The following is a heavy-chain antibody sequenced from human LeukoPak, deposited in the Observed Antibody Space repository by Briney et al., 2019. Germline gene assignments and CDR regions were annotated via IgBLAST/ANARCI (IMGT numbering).Heavy chain of an antibody. Sequence: ASVKVSCKPSGYTFTGYYIHWVRQAPGQGLEWMGWINPSSGGTNYPQKFQGRVTMTRDTSISTAYMELSRLRSDDTAVYYCARAPANYDILTGYLMDWGQGTLVTVSS. V-gene: IGHV1-2*02. J-gene: IGHJ4*02. CDR2: INPSSGGT. CDR1: GYTFTGYY. D-gene: IGHD3-9*01. CDR3: ARAPANYDILTGYLMD.